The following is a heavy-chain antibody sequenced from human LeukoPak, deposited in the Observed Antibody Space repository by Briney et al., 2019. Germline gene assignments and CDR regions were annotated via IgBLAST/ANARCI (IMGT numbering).Heavy chain of an antibody. CDR1: GFTFSSYA. Sequence: PGGSLRLSCAASGFTFSSYAMSWVRQAPGKGLEWVSLISWDGGSTYYADSVKGRFTISRDNSKNSLYLQMNSLRTEDTALYYCAKDRGGRRLADHYFDYWGQGTLVTVSS. V-gene: IGHV3-43*01. CDR3: AKDRGGRRLADHYFDY. CDR2: ISWDGGST. D-gene: IGHD3-16*01. J-gene: IGHJ4*02.